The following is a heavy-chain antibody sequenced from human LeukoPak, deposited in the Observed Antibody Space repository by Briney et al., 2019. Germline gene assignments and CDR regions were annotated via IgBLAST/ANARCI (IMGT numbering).Heavy chain of an antibody. D-gene: IGHD1-26*01. V-gene: IGHV1-18*01. J-gene: IGHJ3*02. CDR2: CSTLNDNR. CDR1: GYIFTPYG. CDR3: TRDAVGAKCFDI. Sequence: ASVKVSCKASGYIFTPYGINWVPQAPGQRLEWMGWCSTLNDNRYYGQRFQGRVTMTTDPSTTTVYMELSRLTSYDTAVYYCTRDAVGAKCFDIWGQGRMVTVSS.